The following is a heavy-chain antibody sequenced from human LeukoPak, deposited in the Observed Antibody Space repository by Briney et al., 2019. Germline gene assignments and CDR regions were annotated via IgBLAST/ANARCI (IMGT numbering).Heavy chain of an antibody. D-gene: IGHD5/OR15-5a*01. V-gene: IGHV3-66*01. Sequence: GGSLRLSCAASGLSVGSNYMSWVRQAPGRGLEWVLVFYANGNTYYSDSAKGRFTVSTDNSKNTLFLRMDSLIADNTAVYYCASLLSTTIKLPWYFDLWGRGTLVTVSS. CDR3: ASLLSTTIKLPWYFDL. J-gene: IGHJ2*01. CDR1: GLSVGSNY. CDR2: FYANGNT.